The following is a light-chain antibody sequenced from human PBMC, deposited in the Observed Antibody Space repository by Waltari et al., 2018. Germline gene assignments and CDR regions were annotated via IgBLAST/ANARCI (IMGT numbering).Light chain of an antibody. CDR3: HQSRSLPYT. CDR2: YAS. Sequence: EIVLTQSPAFQSVTPKEKVTITCRASQSIGSNLHWYQQKLDQSPKLLIKYASQSFSGVPSRFSGSGSGTDFTLTINSLEAEDAATYYCHQSRSLPYTFGQGTKLEIK. V-gene: IGKV6-21*01. J-gene: IGKJ2*01. CDR1: QSIGSN.